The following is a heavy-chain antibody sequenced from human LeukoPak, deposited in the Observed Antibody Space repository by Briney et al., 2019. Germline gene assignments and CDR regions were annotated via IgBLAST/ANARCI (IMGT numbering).Heavy chain of an antibody. CDR1: GGSVSSGSYY. V-gene: IGHV4-61*01. D-gene: IGHD6-25*01. J-gene: IGHJ4*02. CDR3: ARVPSRRYFDY. CDR2: IYYSGST. Sequence: SETLSLTCTVSGGSVSSGSYYWSWIRQPPGKGLEWIGYIYYSGSTNYNPSLKSRVTISVDTSKNQFSLKLSSVTAADTAVYYCARVPSRRYFDYWSQGTLVTVSS.